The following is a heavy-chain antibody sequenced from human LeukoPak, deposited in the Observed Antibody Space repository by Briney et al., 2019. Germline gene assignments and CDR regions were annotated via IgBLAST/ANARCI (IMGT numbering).Heavy chain of an antibody. V-gene: IGHV3-23*01. J-gene: IGHJ4*02. D-gene: IGHD6-19*01. CDR1: GFTFSTYG. CDR2: SGSGGGS. CDR3: AKEFPSGDWYTIDY. Sequence: GGSLRLSCAASGFTFSTYGMSWVRQAPGKGLEWVSASGSGGGSYYADSVKGRFTISRDNSKNTLYLQMNSLRAEDTAVYYCAKEFPSGDWYTIDYWGQGALVTVSS.